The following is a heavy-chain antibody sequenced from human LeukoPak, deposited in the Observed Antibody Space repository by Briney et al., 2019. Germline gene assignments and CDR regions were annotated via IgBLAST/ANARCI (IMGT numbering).Heavy chain of an antibody. D-gene: IGHD5-24*01. CDR1: GFSLSTSGVG. CDR2: IYWDDDK. V-gene: IGHV2-5*02. J-gene: IGHJ3*02. Sequence: SGPTLVKPPQTLTLTCTFSGFSLSTSGVGVGWIRQPPGKALEWLALIYWDDDKRYSPSLKSRLTITKGTSKNQVVLTMTNMDPVDTATYYCAHAATTYDAFDIWGQGTMVTVSS. CDR3: AHAATTYDAFDI.